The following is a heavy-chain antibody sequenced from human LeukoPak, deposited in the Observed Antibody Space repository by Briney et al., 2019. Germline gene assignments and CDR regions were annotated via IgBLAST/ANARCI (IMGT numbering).Heavy chain of an antibody. J-gene: IGHJ6*02. V-gene: IGHV3-30-3*01. CDR2: ISYDGSNK. Sequence: GGSLRLSCAASGFTFSSYAMHWVRQAPGKGLEWVAVISYDGSNKYYADSVKGRFTISRDNAKNSLYLQMNSLRAGDTAVYYCARELLAVAGADYYYYGMDVWGQGTTVTVSS. CDR3: ARELLAVAGADYYYYGMDV. D-gene: IGHD6-19*01. CDR1: GFTFSSYA.